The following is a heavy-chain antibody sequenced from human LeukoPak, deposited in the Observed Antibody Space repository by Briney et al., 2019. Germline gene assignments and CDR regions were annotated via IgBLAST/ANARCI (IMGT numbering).Heavy chain of an antibody. Sequence: GASVKVSCKASGYTFTSYGISWVRQAPGQGLEWMGWISAYAQKFQGRVTMTTDTSTSTAYMELRSLRSDDTAVYYCARRFNYYDSSGYYEGFHFDYWGQGTLVTVSS. J-gene: IGHJ4*02. CDR2: ISAY. D-gene: IGHD3-22*01. CDR1: GYTFTSYG. V-gene: IGHV1-18*01. CDR3: ARRFNYYDSSGYYEGFHFDY.